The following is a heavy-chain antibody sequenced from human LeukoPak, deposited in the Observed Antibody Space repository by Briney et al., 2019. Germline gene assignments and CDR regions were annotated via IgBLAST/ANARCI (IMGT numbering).Heavy chain of an antibody. CDR3: ARDVGSSGWNDY. Sequence: PGGSLRLSCAASGFTFSSYWMHWVRQAPGKGLVWVSRIYSDGSSTRYADSVKGRFTISRDNAKNTLHLQMNSLRAEDTAGYYCARDVGSSGWNDYWGQGTLVTVSS. CDR1: GFTFSSYW. CDR2: IYSDGSST. V-gene: IGHV3-74*01. J-gene: IGHJ4*02. D-gene: IGHD6-19*01.